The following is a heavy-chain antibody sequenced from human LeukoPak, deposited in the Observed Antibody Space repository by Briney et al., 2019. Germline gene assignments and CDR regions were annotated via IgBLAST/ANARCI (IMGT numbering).Heavy chain of an antibody. D-gene: IGHD2-21*02. V-gene: IGHV5-51*01. CDR2: IYPGDSDT. J-gene: IGHJ1*01. CDR3: ARAHCGGDCYFAEYFQH. Sequence: GESLKISCKGSGYSFTSYWIGWVRQLPGKGLEWMGIIYPGDSDTRYSPSFQGQVTISADKSISTAYLQWSSLKASDTAMYYCARAHCGGDCYFAEYFQHWGQGTLVTVSS. CDR1: GYSFTSYW.